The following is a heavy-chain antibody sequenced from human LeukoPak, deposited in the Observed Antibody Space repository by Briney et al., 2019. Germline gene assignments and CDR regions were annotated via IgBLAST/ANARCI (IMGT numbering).Heavy chain of an antibody. V-gene: IGHV4-31*03. CDR3: ARGVDSARSWFDP. CDR2: IYYSGST. CDR1: GGSISSGGYY. D-gene: IGHD5-18*01. Sequence: SETLSLTCTVSGGSISSGGYYWSWIRQLPGKGLEWIGYIYYSGSTYYNPSLKSRVTTSVDTSKNQFSPKLSSVTAADTAVYYCARGVDSARSWFDPWGQGTLVTVSS. J-gene: IGHJ5*02.